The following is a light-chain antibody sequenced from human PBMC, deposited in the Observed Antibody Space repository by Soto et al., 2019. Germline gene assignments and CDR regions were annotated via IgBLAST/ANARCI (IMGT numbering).Light chain of an antibody. CDR3: QQLNSYPLT. CDR1: QGISSY. CDR2: AAS. V-gene: IGKV1-9*01. J-gene: IGKJ1*01. Sequence: DIPLTQSPSFLSASFGDRVTITWRASQGISSYLAWYQQKPGKAPKLLIYAASTLQSGVPSRFSGSGYGTEFNLTISSLQTEDFATYYCQQLNSYPLTFGQGTKVDIK.